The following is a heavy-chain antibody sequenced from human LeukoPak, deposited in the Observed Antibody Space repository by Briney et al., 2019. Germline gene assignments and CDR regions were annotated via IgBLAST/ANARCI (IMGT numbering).Heavy chain of an antibody. D-gene: IGHD4-17*01. CDR3: ARDEGIYGEAGDALDL. V-gene: IGHV3-30*04. CDR2: ISYDGSNK. CDR1: GFTFSSYA. J-gene: IGHJ3*01. Sequence: PGRSLRLSCAASGFTFSSYAMHWVRQAPGKGLEWVAVISYDGSNKYYTDSVKGRFTISRDNAKNSLYLQMNSLRAEDTAVYYCARDEGIYGEAGDALDLWGQGTMVTVSS.